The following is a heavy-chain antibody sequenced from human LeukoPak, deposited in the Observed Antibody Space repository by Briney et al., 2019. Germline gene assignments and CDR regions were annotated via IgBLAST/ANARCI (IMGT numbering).Heavy chain of an antibody. CDR3: ARYKYYGSGSLGGSFDP. CDR1: GFTFSDYY. V-gene: IGHV3-11*01. Sequence: GGSLRLSCAASGFTFSDYYMSWIRQAPGKGLEWVSYISSSGSTIYYADSVKGRFTISRDNAKKSLYLQMNNLGAEDTAVYYCARYKYYGSGSLGGSFDPWGQGTLVTVSS. D-gene: IGHD3-10*01. J-gene: IGHJ5*02. CDR2: ISSSGSTI.